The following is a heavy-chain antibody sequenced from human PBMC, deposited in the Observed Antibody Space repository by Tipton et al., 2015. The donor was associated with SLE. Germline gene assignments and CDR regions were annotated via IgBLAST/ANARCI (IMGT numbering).Heavy chain of an antibody. J-gene: IGHJ3*02. CDR2: IYYSGSSYYNPGST. CDR1: GGSITSSSYS. V-gene: IGHV4-39*07. CDR3: ARCPRYCTNGVCYTGAFDI. D-gene: IGHD2-8*01. Sequence: TLSLTCTVSGGSITSSSYSWGWIRQPPGEGLEWIGWIYYSGSSYYNPGSTYYNPSLKSRVTLSVDTSKNQFSLKLSSLTAADTAMYYYARCPRYCTNGVCYTGAFDIWGKGTMVTVSS.